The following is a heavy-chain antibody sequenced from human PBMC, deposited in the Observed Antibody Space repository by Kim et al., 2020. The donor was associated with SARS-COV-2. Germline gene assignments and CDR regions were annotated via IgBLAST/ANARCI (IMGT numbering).Heavy chain of an antibody. D-gene: IGHD5-18*01. CDR3: VSNPRSGDIAKVFDY. Sequence: QKFQSRVTISTDTPANTVYMEVSSLRSEDTAIYYCVSNPRSGDIAKVFDYWGQGTLVTVSS. J-gene: IGHJ4*02. V-gene: IGHV1-3*01.